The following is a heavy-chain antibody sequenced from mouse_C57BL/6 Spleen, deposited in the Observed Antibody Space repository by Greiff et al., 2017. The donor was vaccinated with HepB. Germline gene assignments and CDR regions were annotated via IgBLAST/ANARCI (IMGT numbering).Heavy chain of an antibody. CDR1: GFSLTSYG. V-gene: IGHV2-5*01. CDR3: AKNGADIYYAMDY. Sequence: QVQLKESGPGLVQPSQSLSITCTVSGFSLTSYGVHWVRQSPGKGPEWLGVIWRGGSTDYNAAFMSRLSITKDNSKSQVFFKMNSLQADDTAIYYCAKNGADIYYAMDYWGQGTSVTVSS. CDR2: IWRGGST. J-gene: IGHJ4*01.